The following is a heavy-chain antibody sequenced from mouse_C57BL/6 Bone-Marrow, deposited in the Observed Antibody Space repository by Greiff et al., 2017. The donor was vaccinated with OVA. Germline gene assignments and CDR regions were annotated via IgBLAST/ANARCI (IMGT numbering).Heavy chain of an antibody. CDR3: ARPYYYGSSSLAMDY. CDR1: GYAFSSSW. CDR2: FYPGDGDT. J-gene: IGHJ4*01. V-gene: IGHV1-82*01. Sequence: QVQLQQSGPELVKPGASVKISCKASGYAFSSSWMNWVKQRPGKGLEWIGRFYPGDGDTNYNGKFKGKATLTADKSSSTAYMQLSSLTSEDSAVYFCARPYYYGSSSLAMDYWGQGTSVTVSS. D-gene: IGHD1-1*01.